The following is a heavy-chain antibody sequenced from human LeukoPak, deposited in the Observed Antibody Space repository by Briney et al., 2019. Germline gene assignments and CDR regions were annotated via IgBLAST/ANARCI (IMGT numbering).Heavy chain of an antibody. CDR2: IYYSWST. J-gene: IGHJ5*02. D-gene: IGHD3-10*01. V-gene: IGHV4-39*01. CDR3: ARPGWFDP. CDR1: GGSISSSSYY. Sequence: PSETLSLTCTVSGGSISSSSYYWGWIRQPPGKGLEWIGSIYYSWSTYYNPSLKSRVTISVDTSKNQFSLKLSSVTAADTAVYYCARPGWFDPWGQGTLVTVSS.